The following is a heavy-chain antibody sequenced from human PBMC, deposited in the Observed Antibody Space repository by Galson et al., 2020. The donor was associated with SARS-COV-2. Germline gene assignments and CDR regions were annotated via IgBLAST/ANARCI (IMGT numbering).Heavy chain of an antibody. V-gene: IGHV1-24*01. Sequence: ASVKVSCKVSGYTLTELSMHWVRQAPGKGLEWMGGFDPEDGETIYAQKFQGRVTMTEDTSTDTAYMELSSLRSEDTAVYYCATGPVVVRGNWVDPWGQGTLVTVSA. CDR3: ATGPVVVRGNWVDP. CDR1: GYTLTELS. J-gene: IGHJ5*02. D-gene: IGHD2-2*01. CDR2: FDPEDGET.